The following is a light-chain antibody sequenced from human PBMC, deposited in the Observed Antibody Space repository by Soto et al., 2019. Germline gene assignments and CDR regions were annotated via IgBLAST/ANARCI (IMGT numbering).Light chain of an antibody. CDR2: GAS. J-gene: IGKJ1*01. CDR1: QSVTRSS. V-gene: IGKV3-20*01. Sequence: EIVLTQSPGTLSLSPGERATLSCRASQSVTRSSLAWYQQKPGQAPRLLIYGASSRATGIPDRFSGSGSGTQFTLDVSRLEPEDFAMYYCHQYGGSPWTFGQGTKVEIK. CDR3: HQYGGSPWT.